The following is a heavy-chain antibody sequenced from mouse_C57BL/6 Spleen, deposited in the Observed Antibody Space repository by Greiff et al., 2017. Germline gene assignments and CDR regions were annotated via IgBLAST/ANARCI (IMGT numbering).Heavy chain of an antibody. Sequence: QVQLQQPGAELVRPGTSVKLSCKASGYTFTSYWMHWVKQRPGQGLEWIGVIDPSDSYTNYNQKFKGKATLTVDTSSSTAYMQLSSLTSEDSAVYYCARRGYYDYDGTYYARDDWGQGTSVTVSS. CDR1: GYTFTSYW. D-gene: IGHD2-4*01. CDR2: IDPSDSYT. CDR3: ARRGYYDYDGTYYARDD. J-gene: IGHJ4*01. V-gene: IGHV1-59*01.